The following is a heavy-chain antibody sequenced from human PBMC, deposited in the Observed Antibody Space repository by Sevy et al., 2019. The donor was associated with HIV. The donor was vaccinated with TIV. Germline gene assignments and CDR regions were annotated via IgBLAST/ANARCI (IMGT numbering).Heavy chain of an antibody. D-gene: IGHD2-8*01. CDR1: GSTFSGHH. CDR2: INPKSGGT. Sequence: ASVKVSCKVSGSTFSGHHMHWVRQAPGQGLEWMGWINPKSGGTNYEQKFQGRVTVTRDKSITTVYMELNRLRSDDTAVYYCARHTNFYFDYWGQGTLVTVSS. V-gene: IGHV1-2*02. CDR3: ARHTNFYFDY. J-gene: IGHJ4*02.